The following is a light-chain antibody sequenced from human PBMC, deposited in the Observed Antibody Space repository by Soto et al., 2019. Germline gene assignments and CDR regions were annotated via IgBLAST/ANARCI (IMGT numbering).Light chain of an antibody. V-gene: IGKV1-5*01. CDR3: QHYNGYPYT. CDR1: QSIDNW. CDR2: DAS. J-gene: IGKJ2*01. Sequence: DIQMTQSPSPLSASIGDRVTITCRASQSIDNWLAWYQQKPGKAPQXLIYDASRVKTGVPSRFTVSGSGTEFTLTINTRQADDSATYFCQHYNGYPYTFGPGTKVDIK.